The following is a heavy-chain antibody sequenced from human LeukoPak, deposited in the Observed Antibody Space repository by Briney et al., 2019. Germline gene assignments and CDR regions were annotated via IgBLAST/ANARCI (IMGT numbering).Heavy chain of an antibody. D-gene: IGHD6-13*01. Sequence: GGSLRLSCAASGFTFDDYAMHWVRQAPGKGLEWVSLISGDGGSTYYADSVKGRFTISRDNSKNSLYLQMNSLRTEDTALYYCAKDMMHIAAVHGWYYYYGMDVWGQGTTVTVSS. CDR1: GFTFDDYA. V-gene: IGHV3-43*02. CDR2: ISGDGGST. J-gene: IGHJ6*02. CDR3: AKDMMHIAAVHGWYYYYGMDV.